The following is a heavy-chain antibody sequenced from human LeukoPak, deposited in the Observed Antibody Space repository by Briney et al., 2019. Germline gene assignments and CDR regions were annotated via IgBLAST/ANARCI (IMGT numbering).Heavy chain of an antibody. CDR3: AANGGPFDF. Sequence: GGSLRLSCAASGFTFSSYWMSWVRQAPGKGLEWVANINQDGSEKHYVDSVKGRFTISRDNAKNSLYLQMHSLRAEDTAVYYCAANGGPFDFWGQGTLVTVSS. CDR2: INQDGSEK. D-gene: IGHD4-23*01. V-gene: IGHV3-7*05. J-gene: IGHJ4*02. CDR1: GFTFSSYW.